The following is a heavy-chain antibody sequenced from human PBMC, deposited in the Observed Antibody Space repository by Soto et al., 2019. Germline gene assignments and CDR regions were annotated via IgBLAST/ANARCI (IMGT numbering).Heavy chain of an antibody. D-gene: IGHD3-22*01. CDR3: ARGSRITMIVVANHAFDI. J-gene: IGHJ3*02. Sequence: QVQLVESGGGVVQPGRSLRLSCAASGFTFSSYAMHWVRQAPGKGLEWVAVISYDGSNKYYADSVKGRFTISRDNSKNTLYLQMNSLRAEDTAVYYCARGSRITMIVVANHAFDIWGQGTMVTVSS. CDR1: GFTFSSYA. CDR2: ISYDGSNK. V-gene: IGHV3-30-3*01.